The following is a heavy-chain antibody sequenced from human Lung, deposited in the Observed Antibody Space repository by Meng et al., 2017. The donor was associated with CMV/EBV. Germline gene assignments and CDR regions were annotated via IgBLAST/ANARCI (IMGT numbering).Heavy chain of an antibody. J-gene: IGHJ3*02. Sequence: SCAASGFTFSSYGMHWVRQAPGKGLEWVAFIRYDGSNKYYADSVKGRFTISRDNSKNTLYLQMNSLRGEDTAVYYCAKDRVVVVPAVYAFDIWGQGTMVTVSS. CDR1: GFTFSSYG. V-gene: IGHV3-30*02. CDR2: IRYDGSNK. CDR3: AKDRVVVVPAVYAFDI. D-gene: IGHD2-2*01.